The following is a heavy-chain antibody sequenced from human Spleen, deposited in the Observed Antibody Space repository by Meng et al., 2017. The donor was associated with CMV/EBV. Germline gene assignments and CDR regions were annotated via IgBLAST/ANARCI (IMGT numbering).Heavy chain of an antibody. CDR1: GYNFTGYY. CDR2: INPNSGGT. V-gene: IGHV1-2*02. D-gene: IGHD3-10*01. J-gene: IGHJ5*02. Sequence: ASVKVSCKASGYNFTGYYMHWVRQAPGQGLEWMGWINPNSGGTNYAQKFQGRVTMTRDTSISTTYMDLSRLRSDDTAVYYCARGGPWYGSGINWFDPWGQGTLVTVSS. CDR3: ARGGPWYGSGINWFDP.